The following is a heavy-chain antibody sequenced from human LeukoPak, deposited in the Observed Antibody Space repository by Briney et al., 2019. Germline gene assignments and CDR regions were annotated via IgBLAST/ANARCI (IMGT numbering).Heavy chain of an antibody. CDR3: ARAARYGSGIPPDY. CDR1: GGTFSSYA. J-gene: IGHJ4*02. V-gene: IGHV1-69*06. Sequence: EASVKVSCKASGGTFSSYAISWVRQAPGQGLEWMGGIIPIFGTANYAQKFQGRVTITADKSTSTAYMELSSLRSEDTAVYYCARAARYGSGIPPDYWGQGTLVTVSS. CDR2: IIPIFGTA. D-gene: IGHD3-10*01.